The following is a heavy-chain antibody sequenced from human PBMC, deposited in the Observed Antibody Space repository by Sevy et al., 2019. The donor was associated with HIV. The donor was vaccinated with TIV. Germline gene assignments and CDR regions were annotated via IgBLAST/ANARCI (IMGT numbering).Heavy chain of an antibody. Sequence: ASVKVSCKASGYTFTSYYMHWVRQAPGQGLEWMGIINPSGGSTSYAQKFQGRVTMTRDTSTRTVYMELSSLGSEDTAVYYCARDTPRYDYVWGSYRYYYYSGMDVWGQGTTVTASS. J-gene: IGHJ6*02. CDR2: INPSGGST. CDR3: ARDTPRYDYVWGSYRYYYYSGMDV. D-gene: IGHD3-16*02. CDR1: GYTFTSYY. V-gene: IGHV1-46*01.